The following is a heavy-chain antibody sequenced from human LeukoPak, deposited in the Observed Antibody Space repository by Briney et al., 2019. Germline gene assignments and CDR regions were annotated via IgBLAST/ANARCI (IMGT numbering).Heavy chain of an antibody. CDR1: GGSISNTSYY. D-gene: IGHD3-3*01. CDR2: VYYSGTT. J-gene: IGHJ4*02. V-gene: IGHV4-39*07. CDR3: AREMLNGSGYFDY. Sequence: SETLSLTCTVSGGSISNTSYYWGWIRQPPGKGLEWIGSVYYSGTTYYNPSLKSRVTISVDTSKNQFSLKLSSVTAADTAFYYCAREMLNGSGYFDYWGQGTLVTVSS.